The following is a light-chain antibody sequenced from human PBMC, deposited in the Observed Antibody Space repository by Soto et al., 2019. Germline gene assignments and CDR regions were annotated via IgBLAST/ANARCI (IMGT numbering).Light chain of an antibody. CDR3: ATWDTSLSAGV. V-gene: IGLV1-51*01. Sequence: QSVLTQPPSVSAAPGQRVTISCSGGSSNIGNNYVSWYQQLPGTAPKLLIYDNNKRPSGIPDRFSGSKSGTSATLGITGLQTGDEADYYFATWDTSLSAGVFGGGTKLTVL. CDR1: SSNIGNNY. CDR2: DNN. J-gene: IGLJ2*01.